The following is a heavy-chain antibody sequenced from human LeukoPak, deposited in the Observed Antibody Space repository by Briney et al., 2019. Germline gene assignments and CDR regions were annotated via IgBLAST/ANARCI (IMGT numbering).Heavy chain of an antibody. Sequence: SETLSLTCTVSGGSISSYYWSWIRQPPGKGLEWIGYIYYSGSTNYNPSLKSRVTISVDTSKNQFSLKLSSVTAADTAAYYCARGHIAVAAFFDYWGQGTLVTVSS. D-gene: IGHD6-19*01. J-gene: IGHJ4*02. V-gene: IGHV4-59*01. CDR3: ARGHIAVAAFFDY. CDR2: IYYSGST. CDR1: GGSISSYY.